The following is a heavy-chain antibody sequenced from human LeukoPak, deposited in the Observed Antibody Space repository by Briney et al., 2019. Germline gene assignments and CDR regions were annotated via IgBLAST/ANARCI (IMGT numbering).Heavy chain of an antibody. CDR3: ATSEQLVRNYFDY. J-gene: IGHJ4*02. Sequence: PSETLSLTCTVSGGSISSGDYYWSWIRQPPGKGLEWIGYIYYSGSTYYNPSLKSQVTISVDTSKNQFSLKLSSVTAADTAVYYCATSEQLVRNYFDYWGQGTLVTVSS. D-gene: IGHD6-6*01. CDR1: GGSISSGDYY. V-gene: IGHV4-30-4*08. CDR2: IYYSGST.